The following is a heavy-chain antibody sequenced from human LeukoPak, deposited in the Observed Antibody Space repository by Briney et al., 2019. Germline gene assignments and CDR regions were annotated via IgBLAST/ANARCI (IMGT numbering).Heavy chain of an antibody. D-gene: IGHD3-10*01. J-gene: IGHJ4*02. Sequence: GGSLRLSCAASGFTVSSNYMSWVRQAPGKGLEWVSVIYSGGTTYYADSVKGRFTISRDTSKNTLYLQMNSLRAEDTAVYYCARDKFRGYFDYWGQGTLVTVSS. V-gene: IGHV3-66*01. CDR1: GFTVSSNY. CDR2: IYSGGTT. CDR3: ARDKFRGYFDY.